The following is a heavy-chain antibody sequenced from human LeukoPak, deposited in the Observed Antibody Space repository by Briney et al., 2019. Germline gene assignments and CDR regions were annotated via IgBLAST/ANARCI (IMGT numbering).Heavy chain of an antibody. V-gene: IGHV3-48*04. Sequence: GGSLRLSCAASGFTFSSYSMNWVRQAPGKGLEWVSYISSSSSTIYYADSVKGRFTISRDNAKNSLYLQMNSLRAEDTAVYYCARDWSRIFGNSDYYSYYYVDVWGKGTTVTVSS. J-gene: IGHJ6*03. CDR1: GFTFSSYS. CDR3: ARDWSRIFGNSDYYSYYYVDV. CDR2: ISSSSSTI. D-gene: IGHD3-3*01.